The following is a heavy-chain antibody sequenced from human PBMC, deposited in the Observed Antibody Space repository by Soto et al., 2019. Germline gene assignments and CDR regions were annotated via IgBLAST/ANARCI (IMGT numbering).Heavy chain of an antibody. J-gene: IGHJ6*02. Sequence: ESGAGLVQPGGSLRLSCEASGFTFRDYDMHWVRQGTGKGLEWVSGISAAGDPDYADSVEGRFTISRENAQNSFFLQMNSLRFGDTAVYYCARTDRVSYGLDVWGQGTTVIVSS. V-gene: IGHV3-13*05. CDR3: ARTDRVSYGLDV. CDR2: ISAAGDP. CDR1: GFTFRDYD.